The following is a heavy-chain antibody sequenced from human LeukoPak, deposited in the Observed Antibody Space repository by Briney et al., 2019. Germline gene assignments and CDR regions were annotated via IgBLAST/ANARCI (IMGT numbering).Heavy chain of an antibody. CDR3: ARGKWGYSYGHPFDY. D-gene: IGHD5-18*01. V-gene: IGHV4-34*01. CDR1: GGSFSGYY. J-gene: IGHJ4*02. Sequence: PSETLSLTCAVYGGSFSGYYWSWIRQPPGKGLEWIGEINHSGSTNYNPSLKSRVTISVDTSKNQFSLKLSSVTAADTAVYYCARGKWGYSYGHPFDYWGRGTLVTVSS. CDR2: INHSGST.